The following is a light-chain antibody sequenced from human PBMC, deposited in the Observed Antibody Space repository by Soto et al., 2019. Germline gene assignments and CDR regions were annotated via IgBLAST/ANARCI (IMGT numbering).Light chain of an antibody. CDR1: QGISSY. CDR2: GAS. CDR3: QQFNSYPLS. J-gene: IGKJ4*01. V-gene: IGKV1-9*01. Sequence: DIQLTQSPSFLSASVGDRVTITCRASQGISSYLAWYQQRPGKAPKLLIYGASTLQSGVPSRFSCSGSGTELTLTISSLQPEDFTTYYCQQFNSYPLSFDGGTKVEIK.